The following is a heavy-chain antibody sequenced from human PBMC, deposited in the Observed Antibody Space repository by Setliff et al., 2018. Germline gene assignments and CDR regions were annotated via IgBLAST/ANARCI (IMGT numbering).Heavy chain of an antibody. J-gene: IGHJ4*02. Sequence: ASVKVSCKASGYTFTNYGVTWVRQAPGQGLEWMGIINPSGGSTSYAQKFQGRVTMTRDTSTSTVYMELSSLRSEDTAVYYCARWGTAMVSFSDYWGQGTLVTVSS. D-gene: IGHD5-18*01. CDR1: GYTFTNYG. CDR2: INPSGGST. CDR3: ARWGTAMVSFSDY. V-gene: IGHV1-46*01.